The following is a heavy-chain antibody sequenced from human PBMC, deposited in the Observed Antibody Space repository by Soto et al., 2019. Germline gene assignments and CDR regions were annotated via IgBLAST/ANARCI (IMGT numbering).Heavy chain of an antibody. Sequence: EVQLLESGGGLVQPGGSLRLSCAASGFTFSSYSMSWVRQAPGKGLGGVSAIGVSGGSTYYADSVRGRFTISRDNSKNTLYLQMNSLRADDTAVYYCAPPRGEAVANLDYWGQGTLVTVSS. V-gene: IGHV3-23*01. J-gene: IGHJ4*02. CDR2: IGVSGGST. CDR3: APPRGEAVANLDY. D-gene: IGHD6-19*01. CDR1: GFTFSSYS.